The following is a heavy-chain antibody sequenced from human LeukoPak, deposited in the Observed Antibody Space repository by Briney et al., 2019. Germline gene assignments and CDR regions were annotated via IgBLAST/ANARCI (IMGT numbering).Heavy chain of an antibody. CDR1: GFTFDDYA. Sequence: GGSLRLSCAASGFTFDDYAMHWVRHAPGKGLEWVSGISWNSGSIGYADSVKGRFTISRDNAKNSLYLQMNSLRAEDTALYYCAKATGTVTTSYYYGMDVWGQGTTVTVSS. J-gene: IGHJ6*02. V-gene: IGHV3-9*01. CDR2: ISWNSGSI. D-gene: IGHD4-17*01. CDR3: AKATGTVTTSYYYGMDV.